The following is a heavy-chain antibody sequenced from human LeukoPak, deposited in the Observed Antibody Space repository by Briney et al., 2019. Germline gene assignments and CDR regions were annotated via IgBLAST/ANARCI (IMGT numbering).Heavy chain of an antibody. V-gene: IGHV3-7*01. J-gene: IGHJ4*02. CDR2: IKQDGSEK. Sequence: GGSLRLSCAASGFTFSSYWMSWVRQAPGKGLEWVANIKQDGSEKYYVDSVKGRFTISRDNAKNSLYLQMNSLRAEDTAVYYCARVRCSSTSCYYRDYYFDYWGQGTLVTVSS. D-gene: IGHD2-2*01. CDR1: GFTFSSYW. CDR3: ARVRCSSTSCYYRDYYFDY.